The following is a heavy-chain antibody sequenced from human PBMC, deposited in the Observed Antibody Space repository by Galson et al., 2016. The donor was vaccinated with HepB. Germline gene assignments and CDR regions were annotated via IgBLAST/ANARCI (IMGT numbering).Heavy chain of an antibody. D-gene: IGHD3-16*02. J-gene: IGHJ4*02. CDR1: GFIFSSYG. CDR3: ARDLMWDYVWGSYRPLDY. V-gene: IGHV3-30*12. Sequence: SLRLSCAASGFIFSSYGMHWVRQAPGKGLEWVAGISYDGSIKNYADSVKGRVTITRDNSKNTLYLQIHSLRAEDTAVYYCARDLMWDYVWGSYRPLDYWGQGTLVTVSS. CDR2: ISYDGSIK.